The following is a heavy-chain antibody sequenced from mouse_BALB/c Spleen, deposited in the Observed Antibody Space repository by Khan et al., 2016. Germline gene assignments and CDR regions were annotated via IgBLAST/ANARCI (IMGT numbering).Heavy chain of an antibody. CDR1: GYTFTSYW. CDR3: ASWACYSNYLFAF. D-gene: IGHD2-5*01. V-gene: IGHV1-7*01. J-gene: IGHJ3*01. Sequence: QVQLQQSGAELAKPGAPVKMSCKASGYTFTSYWMHWVKQRPGPGMEWIGYINPSTGYTEYNQKFTDKATLTADKSSSTAYMQLSSLPSEDSAVYCCASWACYSNYLFAFWGQWTLVPVS. CDR2: INPSTGYT.